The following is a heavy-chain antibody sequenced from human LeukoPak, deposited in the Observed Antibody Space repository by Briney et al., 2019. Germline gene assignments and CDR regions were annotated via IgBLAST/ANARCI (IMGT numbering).Heavy chain of an antibody. CDR1: GFTFSSNW. J-gene: IGHJ4*02. Sequence: GGSLRLSCAASGFTFSSNWMSWVRQAPGKGLEWVANIKQGGSEQYYVDSVKGRFTISRDDAKNSLYLQMNSLRAEDTAVYYCARGVPYDSWSGPHYSDYWGQGTLVTVSS. CDR3: ARGVPYDSWSGPHYSDY. D-gene: IGHD3-3*01. CDR2: IKQGGSEQ. V-gene: IGHV3-7*01.